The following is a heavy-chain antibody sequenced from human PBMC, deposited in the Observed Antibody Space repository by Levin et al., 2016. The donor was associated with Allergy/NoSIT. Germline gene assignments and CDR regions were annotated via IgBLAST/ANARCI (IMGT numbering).Heavy chain of an antibody. CDR3: ARLRGGPNWGSPYFDY. V-gene: IGHV4-59*08. CDR1: GGSISSYY. J-gene: IGHJ4*02. CDR2: IYYSGST. D-gene: IGHD7-27*01. Sequence: SETLSLTCTVSGGSISSYYWSWIRQPPGKGLEWIGYIYYSGSTNYNPSLKSRVTISVDTSKNQFSLKLSSVTAADTAVYYCARLRGGPNWGSPYFDYWGQGTLVTVSS.